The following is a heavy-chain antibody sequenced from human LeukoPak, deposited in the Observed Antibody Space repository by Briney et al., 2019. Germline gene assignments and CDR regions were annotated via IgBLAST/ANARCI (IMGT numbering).Heavy chain of an antibody. V-gene: IGHV3-74*01. CDR2: INSDGSST. CDR1: GFTFSSYW. J-gene: IGHJ3*02. Sequence: GGSLRLSCAASGFTFSSYWMHWVRQAPGKGLVCVSRINSDGSSTSYADSVKGRFTISRDNAKNTLYLQMNSLRAEDTAVYYCARDQGPSCLWSGELGVGAFDIWGQGTMVTVSS. CDR3: ARDQGPSCLWSGELGVGAFDI. D-gene: IGHD3-10*01.